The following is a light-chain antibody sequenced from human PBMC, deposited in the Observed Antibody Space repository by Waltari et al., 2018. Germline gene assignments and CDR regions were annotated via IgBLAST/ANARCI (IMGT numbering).Light chain of an antibody. Sequence: QLTQSPSFLSASVGTRATISCRASRGISSYLAWYQQKPGKAPRLLIYAESTLHSGVPSRCSGSGSGTEFTLTISSLQPEDFATYYCQEVNSYPSITFGQGTRLE. CDR2: AES. CDR3: QEVNSYPSIT. J-gene: IGKJ5*01. V-gene: IGKV1-9*01. CDR1: RGISSY.